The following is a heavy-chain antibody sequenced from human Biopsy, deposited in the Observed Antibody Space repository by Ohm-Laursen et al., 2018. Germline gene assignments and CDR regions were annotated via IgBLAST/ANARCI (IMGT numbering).Heavy chain of an antibody. D-gene: IGHD6-19*01. V-gene: IGHV3-9*01. CDR2: ISWNSGSI. CDR3: AKDRRAVAGYDAFDI. J-gene: IGHJ3*02. Sequence: SLRLSCAASGFTFADYAMHWVRHAPGKGLEWVSGISWNSGSIGYADSVKGRFTISRDNAKNSLYLQMNSLRAEDTALYYCAKDRRAVAGYDAFDIWGQGTMVIVSS. CDR1: GFTFADYA.